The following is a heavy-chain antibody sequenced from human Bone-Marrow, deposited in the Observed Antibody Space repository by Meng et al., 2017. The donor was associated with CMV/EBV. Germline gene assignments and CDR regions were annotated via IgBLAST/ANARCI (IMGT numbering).Heavy chain of an antibody. D-gene: IGHD3-10*01. CDR2: INPNSGGT. CDR1: GYTFTSYG. Sequence: ASVKVSCKASGYTFTSYGISWVRQAPGQGLEWMGWINPNSGGTNYAQKFQGRVTMTRDTSISTAYMELSRLRSDDTAVYYCARDLALLWFGELSPYYYGMDVWGQGTTVTVSS. J-gene: IGHJ6*02. CDR3: ARDLALLWFGELSPYYYGMDV. V-gene: IGHV1-2*02.